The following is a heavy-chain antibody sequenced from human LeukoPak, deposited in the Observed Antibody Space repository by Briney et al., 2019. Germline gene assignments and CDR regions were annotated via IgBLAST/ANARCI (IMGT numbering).Heavy chain of an antibody. V-gene: IGHV3-23*01. D-gene: IGHD3-16*01. CDR1: GFTFSSYA. CDR3: AKGENELPGPLIVYFDY. Sequence: QSGGSLRLSCAASGFTFSSYAMSWVRRAPGKGLEWVSAIRGSGDRTHYADSVKGRFTISRDNAKNSLYLRMNSLRPEDTALYYCAKGENELPGPLIVYFDYWGQGTLVTVSS. J-gene: IGHJ4*02. CDR2: IRGSGDRT.